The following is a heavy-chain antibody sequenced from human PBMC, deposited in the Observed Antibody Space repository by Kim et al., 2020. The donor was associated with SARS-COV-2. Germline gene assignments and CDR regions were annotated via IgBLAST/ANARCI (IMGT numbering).Heavy chain of an antibody. J-gene: IGHJ4*02. CDR1: GGSISSYY. CDR2: IYYSGCT. V-gene: IGHV4-59*13. CDR3: ARLASSGNVDTAMVIDY. D-gene: IGHD5-18*01. Sequence: SETLSLTCTVSGGSISSYYWSWIRQPPGKGLEWIGYIYYSGCTNYNPSLKSRVTISVDTSKNQFSLKLSSVTAADTDVYYCARLASSGNVDTAMVIDYWGQGSLVTVSS.